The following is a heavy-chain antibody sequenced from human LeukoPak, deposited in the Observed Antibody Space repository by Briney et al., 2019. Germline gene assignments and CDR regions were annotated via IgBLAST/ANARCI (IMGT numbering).Heavy chain of an antibody. J-gene: IGHJ6*03. Sequence: GESLKISCKGSGYSFTSYWIGWVRQMPGKGLEWVGIIYPGDSDTRYSPSFQGQVTISADKSISTAYLQWSSLKASDTAMYYCARTSGPENYYYYYMDVWGKGITVTVSS. V-gene: IGHV5-51*01. CDR1: GYSFTSYW. CDR2: IYPGDSDT. CDR3: ARTSGPENYYYYYMDV. D-gene: IGHD5-24*01.